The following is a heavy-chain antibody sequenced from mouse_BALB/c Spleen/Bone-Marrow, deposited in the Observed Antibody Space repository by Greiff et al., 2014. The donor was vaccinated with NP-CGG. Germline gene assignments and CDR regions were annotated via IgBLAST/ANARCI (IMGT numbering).Heavy chain of an antibody. J-gene: IGHJ3*01. D-gene: IGHD4-1*01. CDR3: ARWELGRAWLAY. CDR1: GFNIKDTY. Sequence: VQLQQSGAELVKPGASVKLSCTASGFNIKDTYMHWVKQRPEQGLEWIGRIDPANGDTKYDPKFQGKATITADTSSNTAYLQLSSLTSEDTAVYCCARWELGRAWLAYWGQGTLVTVSA. CDR2: IDPANGDT. V-gene: IGHV14-3*02.